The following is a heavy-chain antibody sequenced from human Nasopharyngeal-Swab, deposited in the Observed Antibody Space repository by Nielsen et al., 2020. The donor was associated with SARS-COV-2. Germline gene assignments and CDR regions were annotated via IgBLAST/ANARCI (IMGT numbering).Heavy chain of an antibody. D-gene: IGHD6-6*01. CDR3: AHRPSSSSGQDWFDP. CDR2: IDWDDDK. Sequence: SGPTLVKPTQTLTLTCTFSGFSLSTSGMCVSWIRQPPGKALEWLARIDWDDDKYYSTSLKTRLTISKDTSKNQVVLTMTNMDPVDTATYYCAHRPSSSSGQDWFDPWGQGTLVTVSS. J-gene: IGHJ5*02. V-gene: IGHV2-70*12. CDR1: GFSLSTSGMC.